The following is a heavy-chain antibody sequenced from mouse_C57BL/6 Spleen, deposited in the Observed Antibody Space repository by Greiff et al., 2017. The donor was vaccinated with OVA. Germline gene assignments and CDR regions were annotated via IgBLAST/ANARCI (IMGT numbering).Heavy chain of an antibody. Sequence: QVQLQQPGAELVRPGSSVKLSCKASGYTFTSYWMDWVKQRPGQGLEWIGNIYPSDSETHYNQKFKDKATLTVDKSSSTAYMQLSSLTSEDSAVYYCARGEGRWFAYWGQGTLVTVSA. J-gene: IGHJ3*01. V-gene: IGHV1-61*01. CDR3: ARGEGRWFAY. CDR1: GYTFTSYW. D-gene: IGHD3-3*01. CDR2: IYPSDSET.